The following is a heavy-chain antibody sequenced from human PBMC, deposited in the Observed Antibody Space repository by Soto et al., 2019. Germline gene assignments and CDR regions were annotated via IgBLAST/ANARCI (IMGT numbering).Heavy chain of an antibody. J-gene: IGHJ3*02. Sequence: EVQLVESGGGLVQPGGSLRLSCAASGFTFSSYSMNWVRQAPGKGLEWVSYISSSSSTIYYADSVKGRFTISRDNAKNSLYMQMNSLRAEDTAVYYCARDVLELQLDAFDIWGQGTMVTVSS. CDR1: GFTFSSYS. D-gene: IGHD1-7*01. CDR3: ARDVLELQLDAFDI. V-gene: IGHV3-48*01. CDR2: ISSSSSTI.